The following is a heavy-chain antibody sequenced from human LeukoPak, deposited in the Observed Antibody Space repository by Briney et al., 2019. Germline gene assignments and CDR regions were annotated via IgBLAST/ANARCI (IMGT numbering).Heavy chain of an antibody. CDR3: ARTDGSSGWYPFDY. CDR1: GFTFSSYW. CDR2: IKQDGSEK. J-gene: IGHJ4*02. D-gene: IGHD6-19*01. V-gene: IGHV3-7*01. Sequence: GGSLRLSCAASGFTFSSYWMSWVRQAPGKGLEWVANIKQDGSEKYYVDSVKGRFTISRDNAKNSLYLQMNSLRAEDTAVYYRARTDGSSGWYPFDYWGQGTLVTVSS.